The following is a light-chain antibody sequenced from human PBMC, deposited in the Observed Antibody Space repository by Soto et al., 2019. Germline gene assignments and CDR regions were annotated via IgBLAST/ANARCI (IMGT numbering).Light chain of an antibody. CDR3: QQYNNWPKT. V-gene: IGKV3-15*01. CDR2: GAS. CDR1: QSVSSN. Sequence: DIVLTQSPGTLSLSPGERATLSCRASQSVSSNLAWYQQKPGQPPRILIYGASTRDTGIPARFSGSGSGTECTLALSRLQSEDFEVYYCQQYNNWPKTFGQGTKVDIK. J-gene: IGKJ1*01.